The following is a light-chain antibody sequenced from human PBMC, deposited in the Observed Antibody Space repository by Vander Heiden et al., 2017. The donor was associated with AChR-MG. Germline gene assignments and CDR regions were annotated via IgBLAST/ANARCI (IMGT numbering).Light chain of an antibody. Sequence: DIQLTQSPSFLSASVGDRVTITYRASQGISSYLAWYQQKPGKAPKLLIYAASTLQSGVPSRFSGSGSGTEFTLTISSLQPEDFATYYCQQFNTYPRAFGPGTKVDIK. CDR3: QQFNTYPRA. V-gene: IGKV1-9*01. J-gene: IGKJ3*01. CDR1: QGISSY. CDR2: AAS.